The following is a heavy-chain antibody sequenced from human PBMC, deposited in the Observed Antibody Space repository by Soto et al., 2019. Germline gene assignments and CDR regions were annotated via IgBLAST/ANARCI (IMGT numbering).Heavy chain of an antibody. J-gene: IGHJ4*02. CDR2: INSDGRST. Sequence: GGSLRLSCAASGFTFSSYWMHWVRQAPGKGLVWVSRINSDGRSTSYAYSVRGRFTISRDNAKNTLYLQMNSLRADDTAVYYCARGPPTSSSGWWVEYWGQGTLVTVSS. CDR3: ARGPPTSSSGWWVEY. V-gene: IGHV3-74*01. CDR1: GFTFSSYW. D-gene: IGHD6-19*01.